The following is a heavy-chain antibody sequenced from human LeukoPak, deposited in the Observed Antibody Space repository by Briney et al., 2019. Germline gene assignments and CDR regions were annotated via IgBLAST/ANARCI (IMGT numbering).Heavy chain of an antibody. Sequence: PGGSLRLSCSASGFSVSTYVMGWVRQTPVRGLEWVASIASSGNIMYAESPKGRFTISRDSSTNTVFLQINSLRAEDTAVYHCAKYLQPSGAPYALDFWGQGTKVTVSS. CDR1: GFSVSTYV. V-gene: IGHV3-23*01. J-gene: IGHJ3*01. D-gene: IGHD2-15*01. CDR3: AKYLQPSGAPYALDF. CDR2: IASSGNI.